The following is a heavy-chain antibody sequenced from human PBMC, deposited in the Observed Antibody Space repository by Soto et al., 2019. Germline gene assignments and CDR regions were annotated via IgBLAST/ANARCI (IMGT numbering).Heavy chain of an antibody. J-gene: IGHJ6*02. V-gene: IGHV2-5*02. D-gene: IGHD2-15*01. Sequence: QITLKESGPTLVKPTQTLTLTCTFSGFSLSTSGVGVAWIRQPPGKALGWLALIYWDDDTRYRPSPESRLTITKDTSKNQVVLTRTNMASVDTATYYCAYLPWGGGSCSWFSFAGMDVWGQGTTVTVSS. CDR2: IYWDDDT. CDR3: AYLPWGGGSCSWFSFAGMDV. CDR1: GFSLSTSGVG.